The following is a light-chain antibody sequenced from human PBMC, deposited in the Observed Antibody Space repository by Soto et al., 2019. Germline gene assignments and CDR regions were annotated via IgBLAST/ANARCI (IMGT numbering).Light chain of an antibody. J-gene: IGKJ1*01. CDR1: QTISSW. V-gene: IGKV1-5*03. CDR2: KAS. Sequence: DIQLTQPPSTLSGSVGDRVTITCRASQTISSWLAWYQQKPGKAPKLLIYKASTLKSGVPSRFSGSGSGTEFTLTISSLQPDDCATYYCQHYNSYSEAFGQGTKVDIK. CDR3: QHYNSYSEA.